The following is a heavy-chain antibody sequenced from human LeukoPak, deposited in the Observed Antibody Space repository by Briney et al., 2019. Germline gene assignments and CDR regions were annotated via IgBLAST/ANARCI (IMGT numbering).Heavy chain of an antibody. V-gene: IGHV3-7*01. Sequence: HSGGSLTLSCAASGYTFSSHWMSWVRQAPGMGLEWVANIKQDGSDKYYADSVKGRFTISRDNSKNTLYLQMNSLRAEDTAVYYCARGTPTLDYWGQGTLVTVSS. CDR1: GYTFSSHW. J-gene: IGHJ4*02. CDR3: ARGTPTLDY. CDR2: IKQDGSDK. D-gene: IGHD1-1*01.